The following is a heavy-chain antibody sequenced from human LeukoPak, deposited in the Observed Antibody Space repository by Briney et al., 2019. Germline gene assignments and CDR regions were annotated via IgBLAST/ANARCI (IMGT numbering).Heavy chain of an antibody. Sequence: GGSLRLFCAASGFTFNDYFFAWVRQAPGRGLEWVASFGSSERFRTYADSVQGRFIISIDTTTNTVFLQMNNLRVEDTALYYCARDPGNHFDYWGQGSLVTVTS. J-gene: IGHJ4*02. CDR3: ARDPGNHFDY. V-gene: IGHV3-21*01. CDR2: FGSSERFR. CDR1: GFTFNDYF.